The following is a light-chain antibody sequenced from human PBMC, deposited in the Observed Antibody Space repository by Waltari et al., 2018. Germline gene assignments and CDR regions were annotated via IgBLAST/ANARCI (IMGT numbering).Light chain of an antibody. CDR2: AAS. Sequence: DIQMTQSPSSLSASVGDRVTITCRASQSISSYLHWYQQKPGKAPKLLIYAASSLQSGVPSRCSGSGSGTDFTLTISSLQPEDFATYYCRQSYSTPRFTFGEGTKVEVK. CDR1: QSISSY. CDR3: RQSYSTPRFT. J-gene: IGKJ4*01. V-gene: IGKV1-39*01.